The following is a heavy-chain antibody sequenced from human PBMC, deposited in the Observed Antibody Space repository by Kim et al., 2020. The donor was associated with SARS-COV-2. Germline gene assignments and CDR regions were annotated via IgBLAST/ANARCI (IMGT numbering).Heavy chain of an antibody. J-gene: IGHJ4*02. CDR1: GFTFTNYF. D-gene: IGHD3-16*01. CDR2: INEAGSGT. Sequence: GGSLRLSCATSGFTFTNYFMSWVRQSPEKGLEWVGHINEAGSGTTYVDSVKGRFTISRDNANNFLFLQMNSLRAEDTAVYYCARDEGQGIYVNYRFDYWGRGTLVTVSS. CDR3: ARDEGQGIYVNYRFDY. V-gene: IGHV3-7*01.